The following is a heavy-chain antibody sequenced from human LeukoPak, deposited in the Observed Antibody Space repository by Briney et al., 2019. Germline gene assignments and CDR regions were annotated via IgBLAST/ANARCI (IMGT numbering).Heavy chain of an antibody. CDR3: ARRVASANDAFDI. CDR1: EFTVSSNY. D-gene: IGHD2-15*01. V-gene: IGHV3-66*04. J-gene: IGHJ3*02. CDR2: IYSGGNT. Sequence: GGSLRLSCAASEFTVSSNYMSWVRQAPGKGLEWVSDIYSGGNTSYAESVKGRFTISRDKAKNTLYLQMNSLRAEDTAVYYCARRVASANDAFDIWGQGTMVTVSS.